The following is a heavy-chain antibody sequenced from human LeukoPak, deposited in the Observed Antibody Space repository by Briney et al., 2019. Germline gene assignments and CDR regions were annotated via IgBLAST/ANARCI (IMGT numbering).Heavy chain of an antibody. CDR2: ISGSGGST. J-gene: IGHJ5*02. CDR1: GFTFSSYG. D-gene: IGHD3-10*01. CDR3: ARADYYGSGSYPT. V-gene: IGHV3-23*01. Sequence: GGSLRLSCAASGFTFSSYGMSWVRQAPGKGLEWVSAISGSGGSTYYADSVKGRFTISRDNAKNSLYLQMNSLRAEDTAVYYCARADYYGSGSYPTWGQGTLVTVSS.